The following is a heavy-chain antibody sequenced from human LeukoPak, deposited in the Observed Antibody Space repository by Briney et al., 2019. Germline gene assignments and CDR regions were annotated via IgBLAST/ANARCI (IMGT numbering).Heavy chain of an antibody. V-gene: IGHV3-23*01. Sequence: PGGSLRLSCAASGFTFSSYAMSWVRQAPGKGLEWVSSISNSGGSTYYADSVKGRFTISRDNSKNTLYLQMNSLRAEDTAVYYCARERDWELLGPRCFDYWGQGTLVTVSS. CDR1: GFTFSSYA. CDR3: ARERDWELLGPRCFDY. D-gene: IGHD1-26*01. CDR2: ISNSGGST. J-gene: IGHJ4*02.